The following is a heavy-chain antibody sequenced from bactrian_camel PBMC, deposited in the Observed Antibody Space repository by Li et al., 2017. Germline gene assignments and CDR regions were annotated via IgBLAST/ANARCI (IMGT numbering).Heavy chain of an antibody. CDR3: AVRANYAYRY. Sequence: VQLVESGGGLVQPGGSLRLSCTASGVTFRMNSMGWFRQARGKEREGVACISWDGRRTDYADSVQGRFTISRDNAKNSLYLQMNSLKSEDTAMYYCAVRANYAYRYWGQGTQVAV. D-gene: IGHD1*01. J-gene: IGHJ4*01. CDR2: ISWDGRRT. CDR1: GVTFRMNS. V-gene: IGHV3S54*01.